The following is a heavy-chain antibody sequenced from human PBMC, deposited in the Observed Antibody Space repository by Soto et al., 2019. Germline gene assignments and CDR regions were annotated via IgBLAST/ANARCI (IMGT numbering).Heavy chain of an antibody. V-gene: IGHV4-61*01. CDR1: GGSVSSGSYY. CDR3: AREGYCSSTSCYRGGDY. D-gene: IGHD2-2*02. CDR2: IYYSGST. Sequence: QVQLQESGPGLVKPSETLSLTCTVSGGSVSSGSYYWNWIRQPPGKGLEWIGYIYYSGSTNYNHSLQSRVTRSVYTSKNRFSLKLSSVTAADTAVYYCAREGYCSSTSCYRGGDYWGQGTLVTVS. J-gene: IGHJ4*02.